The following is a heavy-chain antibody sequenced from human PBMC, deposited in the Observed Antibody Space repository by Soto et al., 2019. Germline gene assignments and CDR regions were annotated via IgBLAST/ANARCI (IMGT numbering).Heavy chain of an antibody. CDR1: GFTFSSYS. D-gene: IGHD2-15*01. J-gene: IGHJ4*02. Sequence: EVQLVESGGGLVKPGGSLRLSCAASGFTFSSYSMNWVRQAPGKGLEWVSSISSSRGYTSYAGSVKGRFTISRDNAKNSLYLQIDSLRAEDTAVYYCARGRSLNTNMDYWGQGALVTVSS. V-gene: IGHV3-21*01. CDR3: ARGRSLNTNMDY. CDR2: ISSSRGYT.